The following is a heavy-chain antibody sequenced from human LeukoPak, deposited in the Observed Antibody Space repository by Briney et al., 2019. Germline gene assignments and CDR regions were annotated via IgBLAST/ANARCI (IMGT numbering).Heavy chain of an antibody. CDR3: ASITEIAARELYYFDY. D-gene: IGHD6-6*01. CDR1: GGSFSGYY. CDR2: INHSGST. V-gene: IGHV4-34*01. Sequence: SETLSLTCAVYGGSFSGYYWSWIRQPPGKGLEWIGEINHSGSTNYNSSLKSRVTISVDTSKNQFSLKLSSVTAADTAVYYCASITEIAARELYYFDYWGQGTLVTVSS. J-gene: IGHJ4*02.